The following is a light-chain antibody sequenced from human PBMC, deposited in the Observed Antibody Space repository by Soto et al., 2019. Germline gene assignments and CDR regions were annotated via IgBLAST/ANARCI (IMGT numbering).Light chain of an antibody. CDR2: YDD. CDR1: SSNIGNNA. CDR3: ATWDDSLNGLV. V-gene: IGLV1-36*01. Sequence: QAVVTQPPSVSEAPRQRVTISCSGSSSNIGNNAVNWYQQLPGKAPKLLIYYDDLVPSGVSDRFSGSKSGTSASLAISGLQSEDEADYYCATWDDSLNGLVFGTGTKLTVL. J-gene: IGLJ1*01.